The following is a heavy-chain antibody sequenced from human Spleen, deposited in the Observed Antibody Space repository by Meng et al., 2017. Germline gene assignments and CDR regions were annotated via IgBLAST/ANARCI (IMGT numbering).Heavy chain of an antibody. J-gene: IGHJ4*02. V-gene: IGHV1-2*06. CDR1: GYTFTDYW. CDR3: ARDEDISAAGKLFGDY. D-gene: IGHD6-13*01. Sequence: ASVKVSCKASGYTFTDYWLHWVRRAPGQGLEWMGRINPKSGNTHYAQRFQGRVTMTGDTSISTAYMELSGLRSDDTAIEYCARDEDISAAGKLFGDYWGQGTLVTVSS. CDR2: INPKSGNT.